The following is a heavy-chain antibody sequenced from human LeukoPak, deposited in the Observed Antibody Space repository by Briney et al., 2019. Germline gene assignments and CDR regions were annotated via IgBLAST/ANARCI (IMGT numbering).Heavy chain of an antibody. J-gene: IGHJ4*02. CDR1: GFIVSSNY. Sequence: GGSLRLSCAASGFIVSSNYMGWVRQAPGKGLEWVSVIYSSGSTYYPDSVKGRFTISRDGSENTLFLQMNSLRAEDTAVYYCTRLAVAYFDSWGQGTLVTVSS. CDR3: TRLAVAYFDS. CDR2: IYSSGST. V-gene: IGHV3-66*04. D-gene: IGHD6-19*01.